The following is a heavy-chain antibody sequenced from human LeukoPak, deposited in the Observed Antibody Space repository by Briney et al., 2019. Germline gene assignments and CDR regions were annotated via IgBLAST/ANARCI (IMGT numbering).Heavy chain of an antibody. D-gene: IGHD1-26*01. CDR2: INPSGGST. Sequence: ASVKVSCKASGYTFTSYYMHWVRQAPGQGLEWMGIINPSGGSTSYAQKFQGRVTMTRDTSISTAYMELSRLRSDDTAVYYCARSGSYPSHYYYMDVWGKGTTVTVSS. CDR3: ARSGSYPSHYYYMDV. V-gene: IGHV1-46*01. CDR1: GYTFTSYY. J-gene: IGHJ6*03.